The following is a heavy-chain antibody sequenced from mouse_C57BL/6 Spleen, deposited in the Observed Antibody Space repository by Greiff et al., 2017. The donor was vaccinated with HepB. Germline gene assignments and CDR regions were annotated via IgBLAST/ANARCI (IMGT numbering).Heavy chain of an antibody. CDR2: IWRGGST. CDR3: AKNLGMDYGSSGGYWYFDV. V-gene: IGHV2-5*01. Sequence: QVQLKQSGPGLVQPSQSLSITCTVSGLSLTSYGVHWVRQSPGKGLEWLGVIWRGGSTDYNAAFMSRLSITKDNSKSQVFFKMNSLQADDTAIYYCAKNLGMDYGSSGGYWYFDVWGTGTTVTVSS. D-gene: IGHD1-1*01. CDR1: GLSLTSYG. J-gene: IGHJ1*03.